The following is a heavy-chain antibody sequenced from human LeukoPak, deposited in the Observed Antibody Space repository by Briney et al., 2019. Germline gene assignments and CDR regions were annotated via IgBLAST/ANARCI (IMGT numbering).Heavy chain of an antibody. J-gene: IGHJ4*02. Sequence: GGSLRLSCAASGFTFSSYGMHWVRQAPGKGLEWVAVIWYDGSNKYYADSVKGRFTISRDNSKNTLYLQMNSLRAEDTAVYYCARDNYYDSSGYYYAAGYYFDYWGQGTLVTVSS. V-gene: IGHV3-33*01. CDR2: IWYDGSNK. CDR3: ARDNYYDSSGYYYAAGYYFDY. CDR1: GFTFSSYG. D-gene: IGHD3-22*01.